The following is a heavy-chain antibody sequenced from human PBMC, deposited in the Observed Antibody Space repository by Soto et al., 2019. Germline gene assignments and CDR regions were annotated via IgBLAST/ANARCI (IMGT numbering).Heavy chain of an antibody. D-gene: IGHD4-4*01. CDR2: VFHSGST. V-gene: IGHV4-34*12. CDR1: GGSFSGYY. Sequence: SETLSLTCAVYGGSFSGYYWSWIRQPPGKGLEWIGNVFHSGSTYYTPSLKSRATISVDTSNNQVSLRLTSVTAADAAVYYCARVILNSHLDYWGQGTLVTVSS. CDR3: ARVILNSHLDY. J-gene: IGHJ4*02.